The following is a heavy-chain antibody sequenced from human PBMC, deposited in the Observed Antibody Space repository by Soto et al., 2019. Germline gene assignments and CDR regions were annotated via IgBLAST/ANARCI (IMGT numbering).Heavy chain of an antibody. CDR1: GGSVSSGGYY. Sequence: NPSETLSLTCTVSGGSVSSGGYYWSWIRQHPGKGLEWIGYIYYSGSTYYNPSLKSRVTISADTSKSQFSLKVSSVTAADTAIYYCARNGYYAIDYWGQGILVTVSS. CDR3: ARNGYYAIDY. J-gene: IGHJ4*02. D-gene: IGHD2-8*01. V-gene: IGHV4-31*03. CDR2: IYYSGST.